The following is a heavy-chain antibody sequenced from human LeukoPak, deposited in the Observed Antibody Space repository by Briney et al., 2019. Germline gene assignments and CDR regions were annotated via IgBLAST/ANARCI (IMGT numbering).Heavy chain of an antibody. Sequence: GASVKVSCKASGDTFTDYYMHWVRQAPGQGLEWMGWFNPKSGGTNYAQNFQGRVTMTRDTSISIAYMELRSLRSDDTAVYYCARDFLGYCTTTSCYDVVFDYWGQGTLVTVSS. CDR1: GDTFTDYY. J-gene: IGHJ4*02. D-gene: IGHD2-2*01. V-gene: IGHV1-2*02. CDR2: FNPKSGGT. CDR3: ARDFLGYCTTTSCYDVVFDY.